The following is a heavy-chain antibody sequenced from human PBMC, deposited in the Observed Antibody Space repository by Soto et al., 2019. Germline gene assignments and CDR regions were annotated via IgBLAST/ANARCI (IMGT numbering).Heavy chain of an antibody. CDR3: AKDPSNCSSTSCYTH. V-gene: IGHV3-9*01. Sequence: SLRLSCAASGFTFDDYAMHWVRQAPGKGLEWVSGISWNSGSIGYADSVKGRFTISRDNAKNSLYLQMNSLRAEDTALYYCAKDPSNCSSTSCYTHGGKGKMVTVPS. J-gene: IGHJ3*01. CDR2: ISWNSGSI. CDR1: GFTFDDYA. D-gene: IGHD2-2*02.